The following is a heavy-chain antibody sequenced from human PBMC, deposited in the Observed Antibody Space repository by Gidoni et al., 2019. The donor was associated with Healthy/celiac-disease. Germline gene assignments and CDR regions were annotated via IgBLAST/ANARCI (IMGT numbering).Heavy chain of an antibody. CDR3: ARKVPAAYDYYFDY. Sequence: QVQLQESGPGLVKPSGTLSLTCPVSGGSIRSSNWWSWVRQPPGKGLEWIGEIYHSGSTNYNPYLKSRVTISVDKSKNQFSLKLSSVTAADTAVYYCARKVPAAYDYYFDYWGQGTLVTVSS. CDR1: GGSIRSSNW. D-gene: IGHD2-2*01. J-gene: IGHJ4*02. CDR2: IYHSGST. V-gene: IGHV4-4*02.